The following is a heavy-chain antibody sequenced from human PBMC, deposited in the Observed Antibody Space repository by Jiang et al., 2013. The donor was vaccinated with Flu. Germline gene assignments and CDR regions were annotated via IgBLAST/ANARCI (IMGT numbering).Heavy chain of an antibody. CDR3: VRDGSFYFDY. D-gene: IGHD5-24*01. J-gene: IGHJ4*02. CDR1: GFSLKTTGMR. V-gene: IGHV2-70*04. Sequence: KPTQTLTLTCTFSGFSLKTTGMRVSWIRQPPGKALEWLGRIDWYDDKFYNQSLQTRLSLSKDTSKNQVVLTMTNMAPVDTATYYCVRDGSFYFDYWGPGTQVTVSS. CDR2: IDWYDDK.